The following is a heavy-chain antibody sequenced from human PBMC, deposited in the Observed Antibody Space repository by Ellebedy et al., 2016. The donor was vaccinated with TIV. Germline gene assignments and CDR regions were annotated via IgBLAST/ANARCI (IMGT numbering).Heavy chain of an antibody. J-gene: IGHJ4*02. V-gene: IGHV4-31*03. Sequence: MPSETLSLTCTVSGGSISSGGYYWSWIRQHPGKGLEWIGYIYYSGSTYYNPSLKSRVTISVDTSKNQFSLKLSSVTAADTAVYYCARTPRNGGNSFDYWGQGTLVTVSS. CDR2: IYYSGST. CDR1: GGSISSGGYY. D-gene: IGHD4-23*01. CDR3: ARTPRNGGNSFDY.